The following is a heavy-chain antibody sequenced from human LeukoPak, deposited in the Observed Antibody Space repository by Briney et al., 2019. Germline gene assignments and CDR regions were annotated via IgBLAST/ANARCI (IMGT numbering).Heavy chain of an antibody. CDR2: IIPIFGTA. Sequence: ASVKVSCKASGGTFSSYAISWVRQAPGQGLEWMGGIIPIFGTANYAQKFQGRVTMTRDTSISTAYMELSRLRSDDTAVYYCARDFTLVHRCDYWGQGTLVTVSS. CDR3: ARDFTLVHRCDY. V-gene: IGHV1-69*05. J-gene: IGHJ4*02. CDR1: GGTFSSYA. D-gene: IGHD6-13*01.